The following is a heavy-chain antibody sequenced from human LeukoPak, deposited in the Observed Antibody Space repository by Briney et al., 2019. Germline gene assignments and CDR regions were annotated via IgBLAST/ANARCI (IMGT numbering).Heavy chain of an antibody. V-gene: IGHV4-4*07. Sequence: PSETLSLTCTVSGGSISSYYWSWIRQPAGKGPEWIGRIYTSGGTNYNPSLKSRLTMSVDTSKNQFSLKLSSVTAADTAVYYCARVNYGSGVFDYWGQGSLVTVSS. CDR1: GGSISSYY. J-gene: IGHJ4*02. CDR3: ARVNYGSGVFDY. CDR2: IYTSGGT. D-gene: IGHD3-10*01.